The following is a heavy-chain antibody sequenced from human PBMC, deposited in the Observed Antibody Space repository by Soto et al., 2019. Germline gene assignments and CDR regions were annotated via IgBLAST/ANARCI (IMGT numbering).Heavy chain of an antibody. Sequence: EVQLLESGGGLVQPGGSLRLSCAASGFTFSSYAMSWVRQAPGKGLEWVSAISGSGGSTYYADSVKGRFTISRDNSKNTLYLQMNSLRAEDTAVDYCAKKSEYPEYYFDYWGQGTLVTVSS. J-gene: IGHJ4*02. CDR2: ISGSGGST. CDR1: GFTFSSYA. V-gene: IGHV3-23*01. CDR3: AKKSEYPEYYFDY.